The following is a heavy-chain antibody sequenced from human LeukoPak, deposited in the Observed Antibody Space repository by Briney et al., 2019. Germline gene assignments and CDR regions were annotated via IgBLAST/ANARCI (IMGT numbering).Heavy chain of an antibody. CDR1: VFTFSGYE. CDR3: ARDGDYYGSGSYDY. J-gene: IGHJ4*02. V-gene: IGHV3-48*03. D-gene: IGHD3-10*01. CDR2: ISSSGSTI. Sequence: PGGSLRLSRAASVFTFSGYEMNWVRQAPGKGLEWVSYISSSGSTIYYADSVKGRFTISRDNAKNSLYLQMNSLRAEDTAVYYCARDGDYYGSGSYDYSGQGTLVTVSS.